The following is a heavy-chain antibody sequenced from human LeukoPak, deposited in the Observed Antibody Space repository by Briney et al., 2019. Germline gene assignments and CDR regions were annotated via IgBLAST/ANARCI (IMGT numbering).Heavy chain of an antibody. CDR2: INPNSGGT. Sequence: ASVKVSCKASGYTFTGYYMHWVRQAPGQGLEWMGWINPNSGGTNYAQKFQGRVTMTRDTSISTAYMELSRLRSDDTAVYYCARDLTGTTTPFDYWGQGTLVTVSS. V-gene: IGHV1-2*02. CDR3: ARDLTGTTTPFDY. CDR1: GYTFTGYY. D-gene: IGHD1-7*01. J-gene: IGHJ4*02.